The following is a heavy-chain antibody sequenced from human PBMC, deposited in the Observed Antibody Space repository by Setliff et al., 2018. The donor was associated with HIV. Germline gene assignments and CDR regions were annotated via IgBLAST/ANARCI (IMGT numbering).Heavy chain of an antibody. CDR1: GGSFKDPN. Sequence: LSLTCAVYGGSFKDPNWSWIRQPPGKGLEWIGEINHIRSTNYNPSLKSRVTMSVDRSKNQFSLKIDSVTAADTAVYFCAGDNGANGGPGWLGPWGQGILVTVSS. CDR3: AGDNGANGGPGWLGP. CDR2: INHIRST. V-gene: IGHV4-34*01. D-gene: IGHD2-8*01. J-gene: IGHJ5*02.